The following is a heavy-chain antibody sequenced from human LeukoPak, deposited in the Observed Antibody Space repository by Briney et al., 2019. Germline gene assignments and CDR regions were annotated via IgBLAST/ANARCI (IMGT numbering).Heavy chain of an antibody. J-gene: IGHJ2*01. D-gene: IGHD4-17*01. CDR3: ARATPYDWHFGL. Sequence: PGGSLRLSCAASGFTFSSYGMHWVRQAPGKGLEWVAVISYDGSNKYYADSVKGRFTISRDNSKNTLYLQMNSLRAEDTAVYYCARATPYDWHFGLWGRGTLVIVPS. CDR1: GFTFSSYG. CDR2: ISYDGSNK. V-gene: IGHV3-30*03.